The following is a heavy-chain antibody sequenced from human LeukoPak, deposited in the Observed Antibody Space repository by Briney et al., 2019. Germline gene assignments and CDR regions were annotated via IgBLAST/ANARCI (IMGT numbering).Heavy chain of an antibody. CDR2: IYSGGST. J-gene: IGHJ4*02. D-gene: IGHD5-18*01. CDR3: ARVDTAMANFDY. Sequence: GGSLRLSCAASGFTVSSNYMSWVRQAPGKGLEWVSVIYSGGSTYYADSVKSRFTISRDNSKNTLYLQMNSLRAEDTAVYYCARVDTAMANFDYWGQGTLVTVSS. V-gene: IGHV3-66*01. CDR1: GFTVSSNY.